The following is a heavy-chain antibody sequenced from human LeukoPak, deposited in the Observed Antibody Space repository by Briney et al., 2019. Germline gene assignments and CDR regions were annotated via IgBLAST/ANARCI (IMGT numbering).Heavy chain of an antibody. CDR2: ISAYNGNT. V-gene: IGHV1-18*01. CDR3: ARKGTSGYYGQFDY. Sequence: PRASVKVSCKASGGTFSSYAISWVRQAPGQGLEWMGWISAYNGNTNYAQKLQGRVTMTTDTSTSTAYMELRSLRSDDTAVYYCARKGTSGYYGQFDYWGQGTLVTVSS. D-gene: IGHD3-22*01. CDR1: GGTFSSYA. J-gene: IGHJ4*02.